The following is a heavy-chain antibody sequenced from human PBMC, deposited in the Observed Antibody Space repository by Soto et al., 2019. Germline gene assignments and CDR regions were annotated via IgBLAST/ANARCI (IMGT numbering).Heavy chain of an antibody. Sequence: ASVKVSCKVSGYTLTELSMHWVRQAPGKGLEWMGGFDPEDGETIYAQKFQGRVTMTEDTSTDTAYMELSSLRSEDTAVYYCATDTPPGYYDSSGYYHTGDGLDYWGQGTLVTVS. D-gene: IGHD3-22*01. J-gene: IGHJ4*02. CDR1: GYTLTELS. V-gene: IGHV1-24*01. CDR3: ATDTPPGYYDSSGYYHTGDGLDY. CDR2: FDPEDGET.